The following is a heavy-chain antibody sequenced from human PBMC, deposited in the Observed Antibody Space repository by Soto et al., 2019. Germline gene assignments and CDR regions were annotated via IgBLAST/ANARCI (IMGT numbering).Heavy chain of an antibody. CDR3: ARLPNKSPQN. J-gene: IGHJ1*01. CDR2: ISNDGSS. Sequence: EVQLVESGGGLVQPGGSLRLSCVASGFTFSSYWMHWVRQAPGKGLVWVSSISNDGSSIYADPVKGRFTISRDNAKNTLYLQMNSLGAEDTAVYYCARLPNKSPQNWDQGTLVIVSP. CDR1: GFTFSSYW. V-gene: IGHV3-74*01.